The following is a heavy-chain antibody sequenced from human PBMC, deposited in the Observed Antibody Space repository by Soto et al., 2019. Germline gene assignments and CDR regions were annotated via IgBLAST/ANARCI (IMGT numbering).Heavy chain of an antibody. Sequence: EVQLVETGGGLIQPGGSLRLSCAASGFTVSSHYMSWVRQAPGKGLEWVSVIYSGGSTYYADSVKGRFTISRDNSKNTLYLQMNSLRAEDTAVYYCARDHIVVVTATTYYYYGMDVWGQGTTVTVSS. D-gene: IGHD2-21*02. CDR1: GFTVSSHY. V-gene: IGHV3-53*02. CDR2: IYSGGST. CDR3: ARDHIVVVTATTYYYYGMDV. J-gene: IGHJ6*02.